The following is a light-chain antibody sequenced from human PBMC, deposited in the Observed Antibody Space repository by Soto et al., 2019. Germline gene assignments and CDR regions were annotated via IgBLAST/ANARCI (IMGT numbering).Light chain of an antibody. Sequence: VLTKSQATLSLSAGERATLSRSASQSVNTYLAWYQQRPGQAPRLLIYDASYRATGIPARFSGSGSGTDFTLTISSLQPDDFAVYNCQQYSSSPPTFGHGTRLEIK. J-gene: IGKJ5*01. CDR2: DAS. CDR3: QQYSSSPPT. CDR1: QSVNTY. V-gene: IGKV3-11*01.